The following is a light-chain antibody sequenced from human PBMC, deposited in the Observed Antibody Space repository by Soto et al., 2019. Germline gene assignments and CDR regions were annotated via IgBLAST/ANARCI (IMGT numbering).Light chain of an antibody. CDR1: QSLFYSSNNKNY. Sequence: DIVMTQSPDSLAVSLGERATINCKSSQSLFYSSNNKNYLAWYQQKTGQSPKLLISWAFTRESGVPDRFSGSGSGTDFTLTISSLQAGDVAVYYCQQYYRVPQLTFGGGTKVEIK. J-gene: IGKJ4*01. CDR3: QQYYRVPQLT. CDR2: WAF. V-gene: IGKV4-1*01.